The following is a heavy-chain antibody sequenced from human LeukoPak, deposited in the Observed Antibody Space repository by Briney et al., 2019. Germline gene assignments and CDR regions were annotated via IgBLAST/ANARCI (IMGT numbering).Heavy chain of an antibody. J-gene: IGHJ4*02. CDR3: ARWAYYYDSSGYFDY. V-gene: IGHV4-59*01. D-gene: IGHD3-22*01. CDR1: GGSISSYY. CDR2: IYYSGST. Sequence: SSETLSLTCTVSGGSISSYYWSWIRNPPGKALDWIGYIYYSGSTNYNPSLKSRVTISVDTSKNQFSLKLSSVTAADTAVYYCARWAYYYDSSGYFDYWGQGTLVTVSS.